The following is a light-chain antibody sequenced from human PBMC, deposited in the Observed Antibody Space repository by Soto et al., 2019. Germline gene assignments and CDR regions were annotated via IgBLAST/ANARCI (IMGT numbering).Light chain of an antibody. CDR1: QSISNH. CDR2: AAS. V-gene: IGKV1-39*01. Sequence: DNQMTQSPSTLSASVGDRVTINCRASQSISNHLNWYQQKPGKAPKLLIFAASSLQSGVPSRFSGSRSGPDFTLTISSLQPEDFATYYCQQSYSSPPTFGQGTKVDIK. CDR3: QQSYSSPPT. J-gene: IGKJ1*01.